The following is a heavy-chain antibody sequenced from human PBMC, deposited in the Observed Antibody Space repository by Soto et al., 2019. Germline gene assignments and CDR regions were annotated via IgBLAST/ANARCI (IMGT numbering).Heavy chain of an antibody. Sequence: LSLTCTVSGVSFSSGDYYWSWIRQPPGKGLEWIGYIYYSDNTYSNPSLKSRVAISGDTSRNQFSLRLSSVTAADTAVYYCARGQSGSWSFRGNWFDPWGQGTLVTVSS. J-gene: IGHJ5*02. CDR3: ARGQSGSWSFRGNWFDP. D-gene: IGHD6-13*01. CDR2: IYYSDNT. CDR1: GVSFSSGDYY. V-gene: IGHV4-30-4*01.